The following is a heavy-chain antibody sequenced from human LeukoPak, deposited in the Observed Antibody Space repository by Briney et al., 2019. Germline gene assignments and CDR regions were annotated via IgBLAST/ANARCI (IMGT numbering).Heavy chain of an antibody. CDR3: ARGLGRDGYNLNFY. CDR1: GYTFTGYY. D-gene: IGHD5-24*01. V-gene: IGHV1-2*06. J-gene: IGHJ4*02. Sequence: ASVTVSCKASGYTFTGYYMHWVRQARGQGLEWMGRINPNSGGTNYAQRFQGRVTMTRDTSISTAYMELSRLRSDDTAVYYCARGLGRDGYNLNFYWGQGTLVTVSS. CDR2: INPNSGGT.